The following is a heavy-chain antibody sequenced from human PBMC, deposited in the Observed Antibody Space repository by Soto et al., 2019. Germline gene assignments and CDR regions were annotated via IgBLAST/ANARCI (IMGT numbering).Heavy chain of an antibody. V-gene: IGHV1-69*13. CDR2: IIPIFGTA. D-gene: IGHD5-12*01. CDR3: ARRPEMATIYYDY. J-gene: IGHJ4*02. Sequence: SVKVSCKASGGTFSSYAISWVRQAPGQGLEWMGGIIPIFGTANYAQKFQGRVTITADESTSTAYMELSSLRSEDTAVYYCARRPEMATIYYDYGGQGTLVTVSS. CDR1: GGTFSSYA.